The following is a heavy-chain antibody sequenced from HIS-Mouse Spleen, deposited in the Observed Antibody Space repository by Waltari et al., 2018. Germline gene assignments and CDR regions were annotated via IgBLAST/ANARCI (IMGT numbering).Heavy chain of an antibody. Sequence: QGQLVESGGGLVQPGRYLRLSCADSGFTFSSYGLHWVRQAPGKGLEWVAVISYDGSNKYYADSVKGRFTISRDNSKNTLYLQMNSLRAEDTAVYYCAKAWYSGYDYWGQGTLVTVSS. CDR1: GFTFSSYG. CDR3: AKAWYSGYDY. J-gene: IGHJ4*02. V-gene: IGHV3-30*18. CDR2: ISYDGSNK. D-gene: IGHD5-12*01.